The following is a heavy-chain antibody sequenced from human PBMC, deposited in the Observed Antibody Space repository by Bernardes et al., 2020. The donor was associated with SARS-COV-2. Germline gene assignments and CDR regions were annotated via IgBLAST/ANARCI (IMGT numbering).Heavy chain of an antibody. V-gene: IGHV3-49*03. CDR1: GFTFGDYA. D-gene: IGHD6-13*01. CDR3: TRVLEQRLVRDKWFDP. Sequence: GGSLRLSCTASGFTFGDYAMRWFRQAPGKGLEWVGFIRSKAYGGTTEYAASVKGRFTISRDDYKSIAYLQMNSLKTADTAVYYCTRVLEQRLVRDKWFDPWKQGTLVTDSS. CDR2: IRSKAYGGTT. J-gene: IGHJ5*01.